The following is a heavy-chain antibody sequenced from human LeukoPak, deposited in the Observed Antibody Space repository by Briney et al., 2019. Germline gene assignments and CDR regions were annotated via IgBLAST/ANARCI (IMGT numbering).Heavy chain of an antibody. Sequence: ASVKVSCKVSGYTLTELSMHWVRQAPGKGLEWMGGFDPEDGETIYAQKFQGGVTMTEDTSTDTAYMELSSLRSEDTAVYYCATDFYAQDAFDIWGQGTMVTVSS. CDR2: FDPEDGET. CDR3: ATDFYAQDAFDI. J-gene: IGHJ3*02. CDR1: GYTLTELS. D-gene: IGHD3-16*01. V-gene: IGHV1-24*01.